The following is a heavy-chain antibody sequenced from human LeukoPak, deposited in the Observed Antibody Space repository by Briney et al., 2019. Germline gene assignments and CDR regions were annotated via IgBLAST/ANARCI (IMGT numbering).Heavy chain of an antibody. CDR2: IYGVGST. Sequence: PGGSLRLSCAASGFAVTNSYLRWVRQAPGKGLECVSLIYGVGSTHYADSVKGRFTISRDNSKNTLYLQMNSLRAEDTAVYYCAGEFIAVAGTDYWGQGTLVTVSS. D-gene: IGHD6-19*01. CDR1: GFAVTNSY. J-gene: IGHJ4*02. V-gene: IGHV3-66*02. CDR3: AGEFIAVAGTDY.